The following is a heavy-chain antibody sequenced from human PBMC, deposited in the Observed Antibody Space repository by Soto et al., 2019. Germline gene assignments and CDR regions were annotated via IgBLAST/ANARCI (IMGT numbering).Heavy chain of an antibody. CDR3: AKACGSKMVALLIDAFDI. CDR1: GFTFSSYA. D-gene: IGHD2-15*01. J-gene: IGHJ3*02. Sequence: EVQLLESGGGLVQPGGSLRLSCAASGFTFSSYAMSWVRQAPGKGLECVSTISAGGDSTYSADSVKGRFTISRDNSKNTLYLQMSSLRAEDTAIYYCAKACGSKMVALLIDAFDIWGQGTMVTVSP. CDR2: ISAGGDST. V-gene: IGHV3-23*01.